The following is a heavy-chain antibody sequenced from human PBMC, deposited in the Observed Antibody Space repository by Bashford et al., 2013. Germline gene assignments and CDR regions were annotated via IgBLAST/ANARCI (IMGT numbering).Heavy chain of an antibody. CDR3: ARNVSMSRGGHKYNWFDP. V-gene: IGHV4-59*08. D-gene: IGHD3-10*01. CDR1: GRSITSYY. J-gene: IGHJ5*02. Sequence: SETLSLTCTVSGRSITSYYWTWIRQPPGKGLEWIGYIHSSGSTTYNPSLKSRVTISVDTSKNQFSLKLSSVNVADTAVYYCARNVSMSRGGHKYNWFDPGARAPWSPSPQ. CDR2: IHSSGST.